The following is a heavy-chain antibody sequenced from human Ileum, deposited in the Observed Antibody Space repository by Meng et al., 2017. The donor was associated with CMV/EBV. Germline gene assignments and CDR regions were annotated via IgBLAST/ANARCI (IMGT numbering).Heavy chain of an antibody. CDR1: GGSISSGSYY. Sequence: TCIVSGGSISSGSYYWSWIRQPAGKGLEWIGRIHASRSTNYNPSLKSRVTISVDTSKNQFSLKLSSVTAADTAVYYCARGGYDHFDYWGQGTLVTVSS. CDR2: IHASRST. V-gene: IGHV4-61*02. J-gene: IGHJ4*02. D-gene: IGHD5-12*01. CDR3: ARGGYDHFDY.